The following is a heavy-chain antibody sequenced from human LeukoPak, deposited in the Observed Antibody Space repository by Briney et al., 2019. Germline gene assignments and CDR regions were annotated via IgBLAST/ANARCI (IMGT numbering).Heavy chain of an antibody. J-gene: IGHJ4*02. CDR2: ISGGSANT. V-gene: IGHV3-23*01. CDR1: RFTFSNYA. Sequence: GGSLRLSCAASRFTFSNYAMNWVRQAPGKGLQWVSTISGGSANTFYADSVRGRFIISRDNSKNTVYLQVNSLRAEDTAVYYCAKMSRVNYDFWSAFDYWGQGAVVTVSS. D-gene: IGHD3-3*01. CDR3: AKMSRVNYDFWSAFDY.